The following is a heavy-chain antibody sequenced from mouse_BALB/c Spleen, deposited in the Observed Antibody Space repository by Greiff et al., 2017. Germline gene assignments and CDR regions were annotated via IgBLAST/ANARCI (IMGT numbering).Heavy chain of an antibody. J-gene: IGHJ2*01. V-gene: IGHV1S22*01. CDR2: IYPGSGST. Sequence: LQQPGSELVRPGASVKLSCKASGYTFTSYWMHWVKQRHGQGLEWIGNIYPGSGSTNYDEKFKSKGTLTVDTSSSTAYMHLSSLTSEDSAVYYCTRWGYGNCFDYWGQGTTLTVSS. CDR3: TRWGYGNCFDY. D-gene: IGHD2-10*02. CDR1: GYTFTSYW.